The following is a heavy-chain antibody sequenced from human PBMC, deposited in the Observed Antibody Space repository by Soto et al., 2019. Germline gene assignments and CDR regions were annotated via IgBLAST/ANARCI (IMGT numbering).Heavy chain of an antibody. Sequence: GGSLRLSCAASGFPFSSYGMHWVRQAPGKGLEWVAVISYDGSNKYYADSVKGRFTISRDNSKNTLYLQMNSLRAEDTAVYYCAKEATLRGYSGYGDFDYWGQGTLVTVSS. D-gene: IGHD5-12*01. CDR1: GFPFSSYG. CDR3: AKEATLRGYSGYGDFDY. V-gene: IGHV3-30*18. J-gene: IGHJ4*02. CDR2: ISYDGSNK.